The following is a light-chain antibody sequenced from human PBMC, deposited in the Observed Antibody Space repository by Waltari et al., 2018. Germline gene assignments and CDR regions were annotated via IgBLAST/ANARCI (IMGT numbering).Light chain of an antibody. CDR2: KVS. J-gene: IGKJ3*01. Sequence: DVVMTQSPLSLPVTLGQPASIPRRSSQSLVYSDGNTYLNWFQQRPGQSPRRLIYKVSNRDSGVPDRFSGSGSGTDFTLKISRVEAEDFATYFCQQSYITPFTFGPGTKVDIK. CDR3: QQSYITPFT. CDR1: QSLVYSDGNTY. V-gene: IGKV2-30*01.